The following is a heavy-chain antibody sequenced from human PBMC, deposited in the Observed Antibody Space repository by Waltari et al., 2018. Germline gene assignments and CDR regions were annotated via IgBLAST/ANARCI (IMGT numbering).Heavy chain of an antibody. V-gene: IGHV3-48*04. CDR3: ARFYGDYVRYFQH. J-gene: IGHJ1*01. Sequence: EVQLVESGGGLVQPGGSLRLSCAASGFTFSSYSMNWVRQAPGKGLEWVSYISSSSSTIYYADSVKGRFTISRDNAKNSLYLQRNSLRAEDTAVYYCARFYGDYVRYFQHWGQGTLVTVSS. CDR1: GFTFSSYS. D-gene: IGHD4-17*01. CDR2: ISSSSSTI.